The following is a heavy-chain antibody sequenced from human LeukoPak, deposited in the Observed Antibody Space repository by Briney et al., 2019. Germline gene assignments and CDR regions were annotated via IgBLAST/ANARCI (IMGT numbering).Heavy chain of an antibody. CDR1: GGSFSGYY. V-gene: IGHV4-34*01. CDR3: ARVNWNYVGNWFDP. Sequence: SETLSLTCAVYGGSFSGYYWSWIRQPPGKGLEWIGEINHSGSTNYNPSLKSRVTISVDTSKNQFSLKLSSVTAADTAVYYCARVNWNYVGNWFDPWGQGTLVTVSS. J-gene: IGHJ5*02. D-gene: IGHD1-7*01. CDR2: INHSGST.